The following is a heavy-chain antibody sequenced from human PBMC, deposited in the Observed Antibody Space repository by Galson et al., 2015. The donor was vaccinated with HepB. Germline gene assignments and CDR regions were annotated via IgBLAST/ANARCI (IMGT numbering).Heavy chain of an antibody. Sequence: SMRLSCAASGFTFDVYNMHWVHQAPGEGLEWVSSISGGSNYIYYGGSVRGRFTVSRDNAKTSLYLQRNSMRDEDTAFYYCVRENGHATSTYYYGQGFDYWGQGTLVTVSS. CDR3: VRENGHATSTYYYGQGFDY. J-gene: IGHJ4*02. CDR2: ISGGSNYI. V-gene: IGHV3-21*01. CDR1: GFTFDVYN. D-gene: IGHD3-22*01.